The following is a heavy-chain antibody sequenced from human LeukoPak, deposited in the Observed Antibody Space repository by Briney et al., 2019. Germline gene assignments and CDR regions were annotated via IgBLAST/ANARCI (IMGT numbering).Heavy chain of an antibody. CDR2: INPNSGGT. Sequence: ASVKVSCKASGYTFTGYYMHWVRQAPGQGLEWMGWINPNSGGTNYAQKFQGRVTMTRDTSISTAYMELSRLRSDDTAVYYCAGGYGDYDPYYYYGMDVWGQGTTVTVSS. V-gene: IGHV1-2*02. J-gene: IGHJ6*02. CDR3: AGGYGDYDPYYYYGMDV. D-gene: IGHD4-17*01. CDR1: GYTFTGYY.